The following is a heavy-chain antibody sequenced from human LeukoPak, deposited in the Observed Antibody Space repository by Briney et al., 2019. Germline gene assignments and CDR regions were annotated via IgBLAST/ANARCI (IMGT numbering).Heavy chain of an antibody. CDR3: TTDSEGGMDV. V-gene: IGHV3-15*01. Sequence: GGSLRLSCAASGFSFDDNAMYWVRQAPGKGLEWVGHIKRKTDAGTTDYAAPVKGRFTISRDDSKNMLYLQMNGLKMEDAAVYYCTTDSEGGMDVWGQGTTVTVSS. J-gene: IGHJ6*02. CDR2: IKRKTDAGTT. CDR1: GFSFDDNA.